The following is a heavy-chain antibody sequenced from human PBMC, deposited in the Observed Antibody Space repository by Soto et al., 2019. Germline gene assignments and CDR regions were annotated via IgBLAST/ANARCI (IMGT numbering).Heavy chain of an antibody. V-gene: IGHV1-2*02. J-gene: IGHJ4*02. CDR1: GYTFTGYY. CDR3: ARVFGAIAVAAF. CDR2: INPNSGGT. Sequence: ASVKVSCKASGYTFTGYYMHWVRQAPGQGLEWMGWINPNSGGTNYAQKFQGGVTMTRDTSISTAYMELSRLRSDDTAVYYCARVFGAIAVAAFWGQGTLVTVSS. D-gene: IGHD6-19*01.